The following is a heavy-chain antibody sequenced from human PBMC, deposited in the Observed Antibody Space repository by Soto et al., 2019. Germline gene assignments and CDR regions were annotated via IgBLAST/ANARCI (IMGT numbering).Heavy chain of an antibody. J-gene: IGHJ4*02. Sequence: QVQLVESGGGVVQPGRSLRLSCAASGFTFSSYGMHWVRQAPGKGLEWVAVISYDGSNKYYADSVKGRFTISRDNSKNTLYLQMNRLRAGGTAVYYCAKDMRDSSGSIANWGQGTLVTVSS. V-gene: IGHV3-30*18. D-gene: IGHD3-22*01. CDR3: AKDMRDSSGSIAN. CDR2: ISYDGSNK. CDR1: GFTFSSYG.